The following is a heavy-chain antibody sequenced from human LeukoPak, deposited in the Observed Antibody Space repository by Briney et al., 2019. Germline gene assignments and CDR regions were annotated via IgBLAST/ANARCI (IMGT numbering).Heavy chain of an antibody. D-gene: IGHD1-26*01. CDR2: IYYSGST. J-gene: IGHJ4*02. V-gene: IGHV4-39*01. Sequence: SETLSLTCTVSGGSISSSSYYWGWIRQPPGKGLEWIGTIYYSGSTYYNPSLKSRVTISVDTSKNQFSLKLSSVTAADAAVFYCARHGGSYTDYFNYWGQGTLVTVFS. CDR3: ARHGGSYTDYFNY. CDR1: GGSISSSSYY.